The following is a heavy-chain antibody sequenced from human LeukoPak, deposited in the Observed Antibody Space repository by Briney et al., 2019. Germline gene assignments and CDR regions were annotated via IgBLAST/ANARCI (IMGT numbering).Heavy chain of an antibody. V-gene: IGHV4-34*01. CDR1: GGSFSGYY. D-gene: IGHD5-18*01. Sequence: SETLSLTCAAYGGSFSGYYWSWIRQPPGKGLEWIGEINHSGSTNYNPSLKSRVTISVDTSKNQFSLKLSSVTAADTAVYYCARGRGYSYGYGHTTSLDYWGQGTLVTVSS. CDR3: ARGRGYSYGYGHTTSLDY. J-gene: IGHJ4*02. CDR2: INHSGST.